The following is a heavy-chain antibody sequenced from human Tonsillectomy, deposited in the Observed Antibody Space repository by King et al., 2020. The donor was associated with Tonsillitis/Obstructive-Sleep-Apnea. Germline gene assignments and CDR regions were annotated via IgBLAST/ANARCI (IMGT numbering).Heavy chain of an antibody. Sequence: QLVQSGGGVVQPGRSLRLSCAASGFTFSSYGMHWVRQAPGKGLEWVAVISYDGSNKYYADSVKGRFTISRDNSKNTLYLQMNSLRAEDTAVYYCAKEQGRFSYYGSGSYYYYGMDVWGQGTTVTVSS. CDR3: AKEQGRFSYYGSGSYYYYGMDV. CDR1: GFTFSSYG. CDR2: ISYDGSNK. D-gene: IGHD3-10*01. J-gene: IGHJ6*02. V-gene: IGHV3-30*18.